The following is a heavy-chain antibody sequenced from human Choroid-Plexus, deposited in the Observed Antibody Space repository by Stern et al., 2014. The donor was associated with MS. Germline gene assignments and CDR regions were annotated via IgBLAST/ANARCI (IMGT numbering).Heavy chain of an antibody. D-gene: IGHD2/OR15-2a*01. Sequence: VQLVESGGGVVQPGRTLRLSCVASGFTFGSCAMHWVRQAPGQGLDRVAGVSYDGSNKYYADSVKGRFTISRDNSQNTLYMQMSSLRPEDTAVYYCAKDRQYLTYFFDHWGQGSLVTVSS. V-gene: IGHV3-30*18. CDR3: AKDRQYLTYFFDH. J-gene: IGHJ5*02. CDR1: GFTFGSCA. CDR2: VSYDGSNK.